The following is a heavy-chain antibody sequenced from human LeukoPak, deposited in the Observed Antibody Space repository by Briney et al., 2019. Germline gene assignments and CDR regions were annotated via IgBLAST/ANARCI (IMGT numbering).Heavy chain of an antibody. V-gene: IGHV3-23*01. CDR2: ISGSGSST. J-gene: IGHJ4*02. CDR3: AKGGKWDVTPFDY. CDR1: GFTFSSYA. D-gene: IGHD1-26*01. Sequence: GGSLRLSCAASGFTFSSYAMSWVRQAPGKGLEWVSVISGSGSSTYYADSVKGRFTISRDNSKNTLYLQVNSLRAEDTAVYYCAKGGKWDVTPFDYWGQGTLVTVSS.